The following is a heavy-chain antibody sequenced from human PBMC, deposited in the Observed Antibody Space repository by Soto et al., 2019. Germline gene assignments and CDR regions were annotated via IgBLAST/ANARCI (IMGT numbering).Heavy chain of an antibody. D-gene: IGHD6-19*01. V-gene: IGHV4-4*02. Sequence: QVQLQESGPGLVKPSGTLSLTCAVSGDSVSSPYYWCWVRQPPGKGLEWIGEVFHTGTTSYNPSLRSRVTISMGKSTNQFSLALNSVTAADTAVYYCARSAGWYAVHSWGPGTLVIVSS. J-gene: IGHJ4*02. CDR1: GDSVSSPYY. CDR3: ARSAGWYAVHS. CDR2: VFHTGTT.